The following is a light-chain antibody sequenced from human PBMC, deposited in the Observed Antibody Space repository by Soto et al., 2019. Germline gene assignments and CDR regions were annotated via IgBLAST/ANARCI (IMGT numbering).Light chain of an antibody. CDR1: HSVSSNY. Sequence: ELVLTQSPGTLSLSPGERATLSCRSSHSVSSNYLAWYQQKPGQAPRLLIYDASSRATGIPDRFSGSGSGTDFTLTISTLEPVDFAVYYCQQYGISPTFGQGTKVEIK. CDR3: QQYGISPT. V-gene: IGKV3-20*01. J-gene: IGKJ1*01. CDR2: DAS.